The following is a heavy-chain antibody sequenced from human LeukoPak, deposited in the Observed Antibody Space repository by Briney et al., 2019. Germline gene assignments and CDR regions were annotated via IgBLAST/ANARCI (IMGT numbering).Heavy chain of an antibody. Sequence: GASVKVSCKASGYTFTSYYMHWVRQAPGQGLEWMGIINPSGGSTSYAQKFQGRVTMTRDTSTSTVYMELSSLRSEDTAVYYCAREGNYYDSSGYSDYWGQGTLVTVSS. D-gene: IGHD3-22*01. CDR1: GYTFTSYY. CDR2: INPSGGST. V-gene: IGHV1-46*01. J-gene: IGHJ4*02. CDR3: AREGNYYDSSGYSDY.